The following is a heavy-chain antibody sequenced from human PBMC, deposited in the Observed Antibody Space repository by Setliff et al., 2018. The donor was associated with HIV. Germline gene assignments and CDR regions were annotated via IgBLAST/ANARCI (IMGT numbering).Heavy chain of an antibody. CDR3: ARLRVSSSSQTFDH. CDR1: GGSIRSGGYC. J-gene: IGHJ4*02. D-gene: IGHD6-6*01. Sequence: SETLSLTCSVSGGSIRSGGYCWSWIRQLPGKGLDWIGYIYYSGTTHYNPSLKSRVGMSVDTSKNQFSLDLTSVTPADTAVYYCARLRVSSSSQTFDHWGQGILVTV. V-gene: IGHV4-61*08. CDR2: IYYSGTT.